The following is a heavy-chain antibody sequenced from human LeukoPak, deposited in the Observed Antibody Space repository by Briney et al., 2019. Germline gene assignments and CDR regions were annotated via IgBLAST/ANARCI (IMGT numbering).Heavy chain of an antibody. J-gene: IGHJ6*02. CDR1: GYTFTSYA. D-gene: IGHD2-2*01. CDR3: ARGGSYAMDV. V-gene: IGHV1-3*03. CDR2: INGGNGNA. Sequence: GASLKVSCKASGYTFTSYAIHWVRQAPGQRLEWMGWINGGNGNAKYSQEFQGRVTITRDTSANTAYMELSSLRSEDMALYYCARGGSYAMDVWGQGTTVTVAS.